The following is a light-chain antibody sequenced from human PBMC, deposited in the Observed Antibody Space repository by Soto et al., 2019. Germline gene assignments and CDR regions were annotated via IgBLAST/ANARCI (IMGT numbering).Light chain of an antibody. CDR2: DAS. CDR1: QSISSW. Sequence: DIQMTQSPSTLSASVGDRVTITCGASQSISSWLAWYQKKQGKAPKLLIYDASSLESGVPSRLRGSGSGTELTITISSLKNEDFETYYCQQANSFTLTFGGGTKVDIK. CDR3: QQANSFTLT. V-gene: IGKV1-5*01. J-gene: IGKJ4*01.